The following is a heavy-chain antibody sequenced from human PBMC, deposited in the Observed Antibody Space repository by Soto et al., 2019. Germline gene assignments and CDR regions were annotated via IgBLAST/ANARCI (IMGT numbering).Heavy chain of an antibody. J-gene: IGHJ3*02. V-gene: IGHV3-48*02. D-gene: IGHD2-21*02. Sequence: EVQLVESGGTLVQPGGSLRLSCAASGFTFKNYNMTWVRQAPGKGLEWVSSITNTSDTIYYADSVKGRFTISRDNAKNSVSLQMSSLRDEDTAIYYCARVRLTYGAFDIWGQGTMVTVSS. CDR1: GFTFKNYN. CDR2: ITNTSDTI. CDR3: ARVRLTYGAFDI.